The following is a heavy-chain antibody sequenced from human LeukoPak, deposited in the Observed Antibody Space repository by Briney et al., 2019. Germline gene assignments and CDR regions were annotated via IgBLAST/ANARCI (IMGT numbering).Heavy chain of an antibody. J-gene: IGHJ5*02. D-gene: IGHD2-2*01. CDR3: ARGGYCSSTSCYFWFDP. V-gene: IGHV3-11*04. CDR1: GFTFSDYY. CDR2: ISTSGSDI. Sequence: GGSLRLSCAASGFTFSDYYMSWIRQSPANGLEWVSYISTSGSDILFADSVKGRFTVATDNAKNSLFLQMNSLRAEDTAVYYCARGGYCSSTSCYFWFDPWGQGTLVTVSS.